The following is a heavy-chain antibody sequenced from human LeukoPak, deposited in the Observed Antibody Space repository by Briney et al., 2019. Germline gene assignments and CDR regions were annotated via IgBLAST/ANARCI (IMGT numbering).Heavy chain of an antibody. D-gene: IGHD2-2*01. CDR2: SSAYNGNT. CDR3: AREAGTVVPAAALNWFDP. Sequence: ASVKVSCKASGYTFTSYGISWVRQAPGQGLEWMGWSSAYNGNTNYAQKLQGRVTMTTDTSTSTAYMELRSLRSDDTAVYYCAREAGTVVPAAALNWFDPWGQGTLVTVSS. CDR1: GYTFTSYG. J-gene: IGHJ5*02. V-gene: IGHV1-18*01.